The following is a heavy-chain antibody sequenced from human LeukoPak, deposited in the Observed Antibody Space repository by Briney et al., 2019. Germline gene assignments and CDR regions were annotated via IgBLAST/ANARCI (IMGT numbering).Heavy chain of an antibody. CDR2: ISYDGSNK. CDR1: GFTFSSYG. J-gene: IGHJ4*02. V-gene: IGHV3-30*18. CDR3: AKDSSLLNYFDY. Sequence: GGSLRLSCAASGFTFSSYGMHWVRQAPGKGLEWVAVISYDGSNKYYADSVKGRFTISRDNSKNTPYLQMNSLRAEDTAVYYCAKDSSLLNYFDYWGQGTLVTVSS.